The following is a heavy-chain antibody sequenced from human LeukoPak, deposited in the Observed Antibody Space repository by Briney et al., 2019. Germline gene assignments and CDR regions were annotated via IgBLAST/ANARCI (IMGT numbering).Heavy chain of an antibody. J-gene: IGHJ4*02. CDR3: ARDFEVPAAIYFDY. V-gene: IGHV1-69*01. CDR1: GGTFSSYA. Sequence: SVKVSCKASGGTFSSYAISWVRQAPGQGLEWMGGIIPIFGTANYTQKFQGRVTITADESTSTAYMELNSLRAEDTAVYYCARDFEVPAAIYFDYWGQGTLVTVSS. D-gene: IGHD2-2*01. CDR2: IIPIFGTA.